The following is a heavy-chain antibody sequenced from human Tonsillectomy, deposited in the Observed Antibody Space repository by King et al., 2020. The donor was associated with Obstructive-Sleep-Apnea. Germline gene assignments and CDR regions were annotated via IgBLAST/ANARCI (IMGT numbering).Heavy chain of an antibody. J-gene: IGHJ5*02. D-gene: IGHD4-17*01. Sequence: VQLVESGGVVVQPGGSLRLSCEASGFTSEDYAMHWVRQGPGKGLEWVSFISWDGGRTYYGNSVKGRFSISRDNSKNTLYLHMNSLRVEDTALYFCAKEGPGAVTHFDHWGQGTLVTVSS. CDR3: AKEGPGAVTHFDH. CDR2: ISWDGGRT. V-gene: IGHV3-43D*03. CDR1: GFTSEDYA.